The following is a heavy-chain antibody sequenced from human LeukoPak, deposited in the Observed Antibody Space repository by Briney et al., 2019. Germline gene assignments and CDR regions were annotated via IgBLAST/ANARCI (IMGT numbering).Heavy chain of an antibody. Sequence: GGSLRLSCAASGFTFSNYGMKWVRQAPGKGLEWVSYISSDRGNIYYADSVKGRFTISRDNAEKSLYLQMNSLRAEDTAVYYCARDLNWAFDYWGQGNLVTVSS. V-gene: IGHV3-48*01. CDR1: GFTFSNYG. D-gene: IGHD7-27*01. CDR3: ARDLNWAFDY. J-gene: IGHJ4*02. CDR2: ISSDRGNI.